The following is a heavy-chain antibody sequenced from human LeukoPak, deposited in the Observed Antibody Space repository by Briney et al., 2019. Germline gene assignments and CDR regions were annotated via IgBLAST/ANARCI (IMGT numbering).Heavy chain of an antibody. V-gene: IGHV1-24*01. Sequence: ASVKVSCKVSGYTLTKLSMHWVRQVPGKGLEWMGGFDREDGETMYAQKFQGRVTITTDESTSTAYMELSSLRSEDTAVYYCARVEMATINGAFDIWGQGTMVTVSS. CDR3: ARVEMATINGAFDI. D-gene: IGHD5-24*01. CDR1: GYTLTKLS. CDR2: FDREDGET. J-gene: IGHJ3*02.